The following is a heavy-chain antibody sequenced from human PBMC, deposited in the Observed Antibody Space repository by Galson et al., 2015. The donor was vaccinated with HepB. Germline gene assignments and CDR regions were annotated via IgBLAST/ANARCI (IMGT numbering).Heavy chain of an antibody. Sequence: SLRLSCAASGFTFSSYGMHWVRQAPGKGLEWVAFIRYDGSNKYYADSVKGRFTISRDNSKNTLYLQMNSLRAEDTAVYYCARGEGIAAAGTGDYWGQGTLVTVSS. CDR1: GFTFSSYG. CDR3: ARGEGIAAAGTGDY. V-gene: IGHV3-30*02. CDR2: IRYDGSNK. J-gene: IGHJ4*02. D-gene: IGHD6-13*01.